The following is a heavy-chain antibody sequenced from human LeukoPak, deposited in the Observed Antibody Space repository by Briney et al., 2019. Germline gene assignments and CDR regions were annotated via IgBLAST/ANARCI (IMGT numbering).Heavy chain of an antibody. Sequence: SETLSLTCAVYGGSFSGYYWSWIRQPPGKGLEWIGEINHSGSTNYNPSLKSRVTISVDTSKNQFSLKLSSVTAADTAVYYCASSSSGYYSDYWGQGTLVTVSS. D-gene: IGHD3-22*01. CDR2: INHSGST. V-gene: IGHV4-34*01. CDR3: ASSSSGYYSDY. CDR1: GGSFSGYY. J-gene: IGHJ4*02.